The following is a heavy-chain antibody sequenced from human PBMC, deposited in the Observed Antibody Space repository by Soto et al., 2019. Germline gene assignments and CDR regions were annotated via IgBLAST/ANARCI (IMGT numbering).Heavy chain of an antibody. CDR1: GFPFSSYA. CDR3: AKSLSASPNYFFDY. CDR2: ISGSGGLT. J-gene: IGHJ4*02. Sequence: EMQLLVSGGGLVQPGGSLRLSCAASGFPFSSYAMSWVRQAPGKGLEWVSGISGSGGLTYYADSVKGGFTISRDNSKNTLYLQMNSLIADDTAVYYCAKSLSASPNYFFDYWGQGTLVSVSS. V-gene: IGHV3-23*01.